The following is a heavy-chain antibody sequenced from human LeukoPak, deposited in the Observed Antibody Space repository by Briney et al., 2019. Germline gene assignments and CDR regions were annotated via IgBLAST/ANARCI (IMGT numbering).Heavy chain of an antibody. CDR1: GFSFSNYW. CDR2: IKQHGSEK. V-gene: IGHV3-7*05. J-gene: IGHJ3*02. Sequence: GGSLRLSCEASGFSFSNYWMTWVRQAPGKALEWVANIKQHGSEKDYVDSVKGRFTLSRDNAKNSVYLQMNSLRAEDTAVYYCATVMMNTHNAFDIWGQGTVVTVSS. CDR3: ATVMMNTHNAFDI. D-gene: IGHD3-16*01.